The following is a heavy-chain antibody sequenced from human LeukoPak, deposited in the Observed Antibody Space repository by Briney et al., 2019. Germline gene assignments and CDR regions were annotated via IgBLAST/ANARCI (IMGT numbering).Heavy chain of an antibody. Sequence: SVKVSCKASGGTFSSYAISWVRQAPGQGLEWMGGIIPIFGTANYAQKFQGRVTITADESTSTAYMELSSLRSEDTAVYYCARTTVTTDGYYYYYGMDVWGQGTTVTVSS. CDR2: IIPIFGTA. J-gene: IGHJ6*02. CDR1: GGTFSSYA. V-gene: IGHV1-69*13. D-gene: IGHD4-17*01. CDR3: ARTTVTTDGYYYYYGMDV.